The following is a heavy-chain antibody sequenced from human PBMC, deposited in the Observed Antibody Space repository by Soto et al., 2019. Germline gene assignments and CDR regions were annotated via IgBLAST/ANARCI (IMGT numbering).Heavy chain of an antibody. Sequence: QVQLVQSGAEVKKPGASVKISCKSSGYTFITNAIHWVRQGPGQRLEWMGWINVGSGTTKSSQNFQGRVTISRDTSASTVYMEMSGLRSEDTAVYYCARLEGSVLLDYWGQGTLVTVSS. CDR3: ARLEGSVLLDY. V-gene: IGHV1-3*01. D-gene: IGHD3-10*01. CDR1: GYTFITNA. CDR2: INVGSGTT. J-gene: IGHJ4*02.